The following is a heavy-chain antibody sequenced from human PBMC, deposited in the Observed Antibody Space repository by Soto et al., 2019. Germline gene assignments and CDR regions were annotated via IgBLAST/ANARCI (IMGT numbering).Heavy chain of an antibody. D-gene: IGHD3-3*01. CDR1: GGSISSYY. CDR2: IYYSGST. CDR3: ARAGLEWSYNWFDP. V-gene: IGHV4-59*08. J-gene: IGHJ5*02. Sequence: SETLSLTCTVSGGSISSYYWSWIRQPPGKGLEWIGYIYYSGSTNYNPSLKSRVTISVDTSKNQFSLKLSSVTAADTAVYYCARAGLEWSYNWFDPWGQGTLVTVSS.